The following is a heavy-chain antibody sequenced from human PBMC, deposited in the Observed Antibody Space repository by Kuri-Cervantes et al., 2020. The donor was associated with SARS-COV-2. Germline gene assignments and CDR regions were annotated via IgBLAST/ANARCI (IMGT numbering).Heavy chain of an antibody. V-gene: IGHV3-30-3*01. J-gene: IGHJ6*02. CDR2: ISYDRSNK. CDR3: ARGYCSSTSCYTDYYYGMDV. D-gene: IGHD2-2*02. CDR1: GFTFSSYA. Sequence: GESLKISCAASGFTFSSYAMHWVRQAPGKGLEWVAVISYDRSNKYYADSVKGRFTISRDNSKNTLYLQMSSLRAEDTAVYYCARGYCSSTSCYTDYYYGMDVWGQGTTVTVSS.